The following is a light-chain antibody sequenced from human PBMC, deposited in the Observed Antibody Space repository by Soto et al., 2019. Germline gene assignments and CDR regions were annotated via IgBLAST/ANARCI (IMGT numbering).Light chain of an antibody. CDR1: QDIGSW. CDR3: QQGGSFPIT. J-gene: IGKJ5*01. CDR2: GAF. Sequence: DIQMTQSPSSVSASVGDRVTITCRASQDIGSWLAWYQQKPGKAPDLLIYGAFSLQSGVPSRFYGSGSGIDFTLTISSLQPEDFATYYCQQGGSFPITFGQGTRLDMK. V-gene: IGKV1-12*01.